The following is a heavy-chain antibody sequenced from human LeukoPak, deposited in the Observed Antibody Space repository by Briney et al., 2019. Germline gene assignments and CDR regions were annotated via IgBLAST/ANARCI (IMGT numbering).Heavy chain of an antibody. CDR1: GFTFSSYW. V-gene: IGHV3-74*01. D-gene: IGHD1-26*01. CDR3: ARVVVGATMDAFDI. Sequence: PGGSLRLSCAGSGFTFSSYWMYWVRQTPGKGLAWVSRINSDGSRADYADSVKGRFTISRDNARNTLYLQMINLRAEDTAVYSCARVVVGATMDAFDIWGQGTMVTVSS. CDR2: INSDGSRA. J-gene: IGHJ3*02.